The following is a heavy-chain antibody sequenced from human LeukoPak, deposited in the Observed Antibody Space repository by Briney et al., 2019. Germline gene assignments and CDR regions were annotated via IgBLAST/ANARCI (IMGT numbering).Heavy chain of an antibody. CDR2: TSGSGGST. V-gene: IGHV3-23*01. D-gene: IGHD2-15*01. J-gene: IGHJ4*02. CDR3: AKNSGSQCYSHLDS. CDR1: GFTFSSYA. Sequence: GGSLRLSCAASGFTFSSYAMSWVRQAPGKGLEWVSGTSGSGGSTYYAGSVKGRFTISRDNSKNTLYLQMNSLRVEDTAVYYCAKNSGSQCYSHLDSWGQGTLVTVSS.